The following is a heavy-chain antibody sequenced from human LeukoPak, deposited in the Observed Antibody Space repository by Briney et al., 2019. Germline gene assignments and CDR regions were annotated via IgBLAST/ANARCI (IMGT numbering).Heavy chain of an antibody. CDR2: INHSGST. Sequence: SETLSLTCAVYGGSFSGYYWSWIRQPPGKGLEWIGEINHSGSTNYNPSLKSRVTISVDTSKNQFSLKLSSVTAADTAVYYCARDQGGQWLVTYYFDYWGQGTLVTVSS. V-gene: IGHV4-34*01. D-gene: IGHD6-19*01. J-gene: IGHJ4*02. CDR3: ARDQGGQWLVTYYFDY. CDR1: GGSFSGYY.